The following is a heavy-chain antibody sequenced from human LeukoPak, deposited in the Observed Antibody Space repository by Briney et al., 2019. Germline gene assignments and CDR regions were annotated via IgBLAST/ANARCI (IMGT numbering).Heavy chain of an antibody. CDR2: ISGSGGST. D-gene: IGHD5-18*01. CDR3: AKDPAAMASEYYFDY. V-gene: IGHV3-23*01. CDR1: GFTFSSYA. J-gene: IGHJ4*02. Sequence: GVSLRLSCSASGFTFSSYAMSWIRQAPGKGLEWVSSISGSGGSTYYADSVKGRFTISRDNSKNTLYLQMNSMRAEDTAVYYCAKDPAAMASEYYFDYWGQGTLVTVSS.